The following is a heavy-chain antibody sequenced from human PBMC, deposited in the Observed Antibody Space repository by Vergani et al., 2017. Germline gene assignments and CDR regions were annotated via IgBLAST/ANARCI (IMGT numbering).Heavy chain of an antibody. J-gene: IGHJ4*02. V-gene: IGHV4-38-2*01. D-gene: IGHD5-12*01. CDR2: IYYSGST. CDR1: GYSISSGYY. CDR3: ARPSGLYYFDY. Sequence: QVQLQESGPGLVKPSETLSLTCAVSGYSISSGYYWGWIRQPPGKGLEWIGSIYYSGSTYYNPSLKSRVTISVDTSKNQFSLKLSSVTAADTAVYYCARPSGLYYFDYWGQGTLVTVSS.